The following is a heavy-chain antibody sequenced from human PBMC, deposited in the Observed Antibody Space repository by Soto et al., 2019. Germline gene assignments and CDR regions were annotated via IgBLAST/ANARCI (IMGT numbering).Heavy chain of an antibody. CDR3: AKDKRDQLWIDAFDI. CDR2: ISYDGSNK. V-gene: IGHV3-30*18. D-gene: IGHD5-18*01. CDR1: GFTFSSYG. Sequence: VQLVESGGGVVQPGRSLRLSCAASGFTFSSYGMHWVRQAPGKGLEWVAVISYDGSNKYYADSVKGRFTISRDNSKNTLYLQMNSLRAEDTAVYYCAKDKRDQLWIDAFDIWGQGTMVTVSS. J-gene: IGHJ3*02.